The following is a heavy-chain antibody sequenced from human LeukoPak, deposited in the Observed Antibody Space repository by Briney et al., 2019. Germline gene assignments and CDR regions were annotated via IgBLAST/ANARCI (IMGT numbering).Heavy chain of an antibody. D-gene: IGHD3-9*01. V-gene: IGHV3-30*03. Sequence: GGSLRLSCAASGFTFSSYGMHWVRQAPGKGLEWVAVISYDGSNKYYADSVKGRFTISRDNSKNTLYLQMNSLRAEDTAVYYCARVGWYYDILTGYSDYYYMDVWGKGTTVTISS. J-gene: IGHJ6*03. CDR2: ISYDGSNK. CDR1: GFTFSSYG. CDR3: ARVGWYYDILTGYSDYYYMDV.